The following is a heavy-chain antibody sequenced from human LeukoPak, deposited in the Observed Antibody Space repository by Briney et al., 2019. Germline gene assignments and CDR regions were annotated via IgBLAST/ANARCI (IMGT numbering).Heavy chain of an antibody. Sequence: PGESLKISCKGSGYNFFSYWIGWVRQMPGKGLEWMGIIYPGDSSTRYSPSFQGQVTISADKSISTVYLQWTSLKASDTAMYFCARQPGSGTDYFDYWGQGTLVTVST. CDR3: ARQPGSGTDYFDY. CDR1: GYNFFSYW. CDR2: IYPGDSST. D-gene: IGHD3-10*01. J-gene: IGHJ4*02. V-gene: IGHV5-51*01.